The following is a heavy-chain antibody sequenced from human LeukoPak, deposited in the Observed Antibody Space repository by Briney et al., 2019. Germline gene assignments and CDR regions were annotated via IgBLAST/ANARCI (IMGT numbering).Heavy chain of an antibody. CDR1: GGSISSSNW. V-gene: IGHV4-4*02. D-gene: IGHD4-17*01. CDR3: ARGTTSTVTTDYLDY. CDR2: IYHSGST. J-gene: IGHJ4*02. Sequence: PSGTLSLTCDVSGGSISSSNWWSWVRQPPEKGLEWIGEIYHSGSTNYNPSLKSRVTISVDKSKNQFSLNLNSVTAADTAVYYCARGTTSTVTTDYLDYWGQGSQVTVSS.